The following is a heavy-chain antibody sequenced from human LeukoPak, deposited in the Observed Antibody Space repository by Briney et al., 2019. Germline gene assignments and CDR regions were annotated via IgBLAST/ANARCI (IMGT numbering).Heavy chain of an antibody. CDR2: IYYSGST. CDR1: GGSISSYY. Sequence: SETLSLTCSVSGGSISSYYWSWIRQPPGKGLEWIGYIYYSGSTNYNPSLKSRVTISVDTSKNQFSLKLSSVAAADTAVYYCARQGTTDAFDIWGQGTMVTVSS. J-gene: IGHJ3*02. V-gene: IGHV4-59*08. CDR3: ARQGTTDAFDI. D-gene: IGHD1-1*01.